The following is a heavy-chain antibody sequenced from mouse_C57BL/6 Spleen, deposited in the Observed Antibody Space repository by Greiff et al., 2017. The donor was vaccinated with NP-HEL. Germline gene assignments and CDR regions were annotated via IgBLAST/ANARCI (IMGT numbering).Heavy chain of an antibody. J-gene: IGHJ4*01. Sequence: VQLQQSGPELVKPGASVKMSCKASGYTFTDYYMHWVKQSHGKSLVWIGYIYPNNGGNGYNQTLKGKATLTVDQSSSTAYMELRSLTSEDSAVYYCARDPYYDGSRSYYAMDYWGQGTSVTVSS. CDR2: IYPNNGGN. CDR1: GYTFTDYY. D-gene: IGHD1-1*01. V-gene: IGHV1-34*01. CDR3: ARDPYYDGSRSYYAMDY.